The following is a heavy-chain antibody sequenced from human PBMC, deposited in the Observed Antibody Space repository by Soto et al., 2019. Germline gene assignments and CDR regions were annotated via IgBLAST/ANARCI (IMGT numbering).Heavy chain of an antibody. D-gene: IGHD6-13*01. J-gene: IGHJ4*02. CDR3: AAGDSSSWYYCDY. CDR1: GGSISSGGYY. Sequence: PSETLSLTCTVSGGSISSGGYYWSWIRQHPGKGLEWIGYIYYSGSTYYNPSLKSRVTISVDTSKNQFSLKLSSVTAADTAVYYCAAGDSSSWYYCDYWGQGTLVTV. V-gene: IGHV4-31*03. CDR2: IYYSGST.